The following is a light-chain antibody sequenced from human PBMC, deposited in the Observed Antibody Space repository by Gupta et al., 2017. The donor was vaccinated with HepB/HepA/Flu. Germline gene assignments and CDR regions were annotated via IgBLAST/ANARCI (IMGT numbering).Light chain of an antibody. CDR2: AAS. Sequence: DIQMTQSPSSLSASVGDRVTITCRASQSISSYLNWYQQKPGKAPKLLIYAASRLQSGVPSRFSGSGSGTDFTLTISSLQPEDFATYYCQQRDSTPITFGQGTPLEIK. V-gene: IGKV1-39*01. CDR1: QSISSY. J-gene: IGKJ5*01. CDR3: QQRDSTPIT.